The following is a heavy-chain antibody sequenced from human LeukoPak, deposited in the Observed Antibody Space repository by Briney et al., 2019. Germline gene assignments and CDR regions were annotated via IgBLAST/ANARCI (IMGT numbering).Heavy chain of an antibody. CDR3: ARGGNNWNYRAYFDY. J-gene: IGHJ4*02. CDR2: IWYDGSNK. V-gene: IGHV3-33*01. D-gene: IGHD1-7*01. CDR1: GFTFSNYG. Sequence: GGSLRLSCAASGFTFSNYGMHWLRQAPGKGLEWVAVIWYDGSNKHYADSVKGRFTISRDNSKKMLYLQMNSLRAEDTAVYYCARGGNNWNYRAYFDYWGQGTLVTVSS.